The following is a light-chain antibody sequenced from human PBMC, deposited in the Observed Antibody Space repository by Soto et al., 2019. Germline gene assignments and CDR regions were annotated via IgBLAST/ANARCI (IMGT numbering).Light chain of an antibody. V-gene: IGKV3-15*01. CDR3: QQYKNWPL. CDR1: QSVRSH. J-gene: IGKJ5*01. CDR2: GAS. Sequence: IVMTQSPATLSVSPGEGVTLSCRASQSVRSHLAWYQQKPGQPPRLLLYGASTRATGIPARCSGSGFRTEFTLTISSLQSEDFAVYYWQQYKNWPLFGQGTRLEFK.